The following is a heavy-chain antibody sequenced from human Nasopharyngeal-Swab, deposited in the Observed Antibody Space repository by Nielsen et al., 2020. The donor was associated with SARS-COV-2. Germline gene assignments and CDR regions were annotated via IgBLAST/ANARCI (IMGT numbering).Heavy chain of an antibody. D-gene: IGHD6-13*01. Sequence: GESLKISCTASGFTFGDYAMSWVRQAPGKGLEWVAVIWYDGSNKYYADSVKGRFTISRDNSKNTLYLQMNSLRAEDTAVYYCARGGLDSSSWYGYYFDYWGQGTLVTVSS. CDR3: ARGGLDSSSWYGYYFDY. CDR2: IWYDGSNK. V-gene: IGHV3-33*01. J-gene: IGHJ4*02. CDR1: GFTFGDYA.